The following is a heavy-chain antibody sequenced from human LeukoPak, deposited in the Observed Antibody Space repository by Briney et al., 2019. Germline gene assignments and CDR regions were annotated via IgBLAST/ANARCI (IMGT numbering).Heavy chain of an antibody. J-gene: IGHJ6*03. V-gene: IGHV1-8*03. CDR3: ARGLQLWSYYYYYYMDV. D-gene: IGHD5-18*01. CDR2: MNPNSGNT. Sequence: ASVKVSCKASGYTFTSYDISWVRQATGQGLEWMGWMNPNSGNTGYAQKFQGRVTITRNTSISTAYMELSSLRSEDTAVYYCARGLQLWSYYYYYYMDVWGKGTTVTVSS. CDR1: GYTFTSYD.